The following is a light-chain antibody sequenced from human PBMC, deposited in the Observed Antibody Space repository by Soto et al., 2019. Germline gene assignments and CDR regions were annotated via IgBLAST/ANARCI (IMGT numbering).Light chain of an antibody. CDR3: QHYHSYPGT. CDR2: KAS. V-gene: IGKV1-5*03. CDR1: QTISSW. J-gene: IGKJ1*01. Sequence: DSQMTQSPSTLSGSLGDRVTLSCRASQTISSWLAWYQQKPGKAPKLLIYKASTLGSGVPSRFSGSGSRTEFTLTISSLQSEDFATYYCQHYHSYPGTFGQGTRVEIK.